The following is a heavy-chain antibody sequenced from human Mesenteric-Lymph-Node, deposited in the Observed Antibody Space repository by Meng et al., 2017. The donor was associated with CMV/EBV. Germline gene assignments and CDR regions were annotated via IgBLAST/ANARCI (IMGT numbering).Heavy chain of an antibody. J-gene: IGHJ4*02. CDR3: ARVLVGATGALDY. CDR2: IKSETDGGTT. CDR1: GFTFSKAW. D-gene: IGHD1-26*01. V-gene: IGHV3-15*01. Sequence: GESLKISCAASGFTFSKAWMSWVRQAPGKGLEWVGRIKSETDGGTTDYAAPVKGRFTISRDNADNTLYLQMNSLRVEDTAVYYCARVLVGATGALDYWGQGNLVTVSS.